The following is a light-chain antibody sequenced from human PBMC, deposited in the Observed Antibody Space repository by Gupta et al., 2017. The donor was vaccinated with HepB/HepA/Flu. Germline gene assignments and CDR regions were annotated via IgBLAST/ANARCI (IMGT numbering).Light chain of an antibody. J-gene: IGLJ2*01. CDR3: QSFDSSLSAVV. CDR2: GTI. CDR1: TSNIGTGYD. Sequence: SVLTQPPSVSGAPGQRVTISCTGSTSNIGTGYDVHWYQHLPGTAPKLLMYGTILRPSGVPARFSGSKSGTSASLAITGLQAEDEAYYYCQSFDSSLSAVVFGGGTKLTVL. V-gene: IGLV1-40*01.